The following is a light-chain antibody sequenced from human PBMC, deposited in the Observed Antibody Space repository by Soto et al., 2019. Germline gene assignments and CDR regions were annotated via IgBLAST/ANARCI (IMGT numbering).Light chain of an antibody. J-gene: IGKJ1*01. CDR3: QQYGRPLRT. CDR2: GAS. V-gene: IGKV3-20*01. Sequence: EIVLTQSPGTLSLSPGERATLSCRASQSVSSYLAWYQQNPGQAPRLLIYGASSRATGIPDRFSGSGSGTDFTLTISRLEAEDFAVYYCQQYGRPLRTFGQGTKVEIK. CDR1: QSVSSY.